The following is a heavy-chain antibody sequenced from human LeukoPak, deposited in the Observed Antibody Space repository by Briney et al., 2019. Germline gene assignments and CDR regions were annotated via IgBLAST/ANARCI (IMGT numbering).Heavy chain of an antibody. CDR2: IRYDGSKT. Sequence: GGSLRLSCAASGFTFSNYDMYWVRQTPGKGLEWVAFIRYDGSKTYYTDSVKGRFTISRDKSKNTVYLQMNSLKPEGTAVYYCAKDYSSGWYYFDYWGQGILVTVSS. V-gene: IGHV3-30*02. CDR1: GFTFSNYD. J-gene: IGHJ4*02. CDR3: AKDYSSGWYYFDY. D-gene: IGHD6-19*01.